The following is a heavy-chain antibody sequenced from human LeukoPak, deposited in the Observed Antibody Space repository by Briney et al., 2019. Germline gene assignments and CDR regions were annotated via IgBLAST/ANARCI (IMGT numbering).Heavy chain of an antibody. CDR2: ISSGGSTK. Sequence: GGSLRLSCVAAGITFSSYEMNWVRQAPGKGLEWVSHISSGGSTKYYVDSVKGRFTISRDNAKNSLSLQMNSLRADETAINYCARARWSDYNYYYMDVWGKGTTVTVSS. CDR1: GITFSSYE. V-gene: IGHV3-48*03. D-gene: IGHD6-13*01. J-gene: IGHJ6*03. CDR3: ARARWSDYNYYYMDV.